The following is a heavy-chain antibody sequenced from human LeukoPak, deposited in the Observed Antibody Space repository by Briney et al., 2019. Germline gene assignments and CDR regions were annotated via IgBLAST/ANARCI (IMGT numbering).Heavy chain of an antibody. J-gene: IGHJ3*02. V-gene: IGHV4-34*01. D-gene: IGHD3-10*01. CDR1: GGSFSGYY. CDR2: INHSGST. Sequence: SETLSLACVVYGGSFSGYYWSWIRQPPGKGLEWIGEINHSGSTSYNPSLKSRVTISVDTSKNQFSLKLSSVTAADTAVYYCARGLLWFGELSHAFDIWGQGTMVTVSS. CDR3: ARGLLWFGELSHAFDI.